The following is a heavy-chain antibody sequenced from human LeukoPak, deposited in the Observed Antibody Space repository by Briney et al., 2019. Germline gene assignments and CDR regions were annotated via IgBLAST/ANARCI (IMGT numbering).Heavy chain of an antibody. CDR1: GYTFTSYD. D-gene: IGHD3-22*01. J-gene: IGHJ4*02. V-gene: IGHV1-18*01. Sequence: GASVKVSCKASGYTFTSYDISWLRQAPGQGLEWMGRISAYNGNTNYAQKLQGRVTMTTDTSTRTAYMELRSLRSGDTAVYFCAREYYDYYEGFDYWGQGTLVTVSS. CDR2: ISAYNGNT. CDR3: AREYYDYYEGFDY.